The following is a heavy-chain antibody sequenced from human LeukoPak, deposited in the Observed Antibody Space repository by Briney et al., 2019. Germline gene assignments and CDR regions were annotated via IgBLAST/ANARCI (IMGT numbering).Heavy chain of an antibody. V-gene: IGHV3-48*02. CDR1: GFTFSTYS. J-gene: IGHJ4*02. CDR2: ISGSSGTI. Sequence: PGGSLRLSCVASGFTFSTYSMNWVRQAPGEGLEWLSYISGSSGTIYYADSVKGRFTVSRDNAKNSLYLQMNSLRDDDTAVYYCARDSVIGIGDYWGQGTLVTVSS. D-gene: IGHD2-21*01. CDR3: ARDSVIGIGDY.